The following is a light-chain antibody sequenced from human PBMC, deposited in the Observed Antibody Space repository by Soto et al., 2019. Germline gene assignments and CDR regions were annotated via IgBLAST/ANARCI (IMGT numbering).Light chain of an antibody. V-gene: IGKV3-15*01. CDR3: QQYNEWPPIT. CDR2: YAS. J-gene: IGKJ5*01. Sequence: EIMMTQSPVTLSMSPGERATLSCRASQSVGNNLAWYQQKPGQAPRLLIYYASTRATDIPARFSGSGSGTEFTLTISSLQSEDFALYYCQQYNEWPPITFGQGTRLEIK. CDR1: QSVGNN.